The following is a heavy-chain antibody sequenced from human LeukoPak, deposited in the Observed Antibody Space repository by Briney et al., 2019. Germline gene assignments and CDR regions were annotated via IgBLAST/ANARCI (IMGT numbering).Heavy chain of an antibody. J-gene: IGHJ5*02. CDR2: IYHSGST. Sequence: SETLSLTCTVSGGSISSGGYYWSWIRQPPGKGLEWIGYIYHSGSTYYNPSLKSRVTISVDRSKNQFSLKLSSVTAADTAVYYCARDRSIVGWFDPWGQGTLVTVSS. CDR3: ARDRSIVGWFDP. CDR1: GGSISSGGYY. D-gene: IGHD1-26*01. V-gene: IGHV4-30-2*01.